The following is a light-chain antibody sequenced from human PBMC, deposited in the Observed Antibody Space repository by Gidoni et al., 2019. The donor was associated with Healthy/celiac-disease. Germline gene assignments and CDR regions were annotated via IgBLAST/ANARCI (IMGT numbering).Light chain of an antibody. CDR2: LGS. Sequence: DVVMTKSRRSLLVTPGEPASISCRSSHSLLYSNGYNYLDWYLQKPGQSPQLLIYLGSNRASGVPDRFSGSGSGTDFTLKISRVEAEDVGVYYCMQALHTPPTFGQGTKVEIK. V-gene: IGKV2-28*01. CDR1: HSLLYSNGYNY. J-gene: IGKJ1*01. CDR3: MQALHTPPT.